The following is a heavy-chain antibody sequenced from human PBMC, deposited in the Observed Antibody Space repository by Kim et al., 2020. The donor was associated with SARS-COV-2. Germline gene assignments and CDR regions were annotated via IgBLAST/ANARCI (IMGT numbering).Heavy chain of an antibody. CDR2: ISWNSGSI. CDR1: GFTFDDYA. Sequence: GGSLRLSCAASGFTFDDYAMHWVRQAPGKGLEWVSGISWNSGSIGYADSVKGRFTISRDNAKNSLYLQMNSLRAEDTALYYCAKDRDWNGSGGLDYCGQG. D-gene: IGHD1-1*01. CDR3: AKDRDWNGSGGLDY. V-gene: IGHV3-9*01. J-gene: IGHJ4*02.